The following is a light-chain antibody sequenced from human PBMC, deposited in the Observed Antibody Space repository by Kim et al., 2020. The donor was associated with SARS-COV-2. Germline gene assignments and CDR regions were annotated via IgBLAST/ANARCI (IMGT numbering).Light chain of an antibody. CDR1: QSVSSY. CDR2: GAS. V-gene: IGKV3-11*01. CDR3: PPRSNRPPGYT. Sequence: EIVLTQSPATLSLSPGERATLSCRASQSVSSYLAWYQQKPGQAPRLLIYGASNRAAGIPARFSGSGSGTDFTLTISSLEPEDFAVYYWPPRSNRPPGYTFGQGTKLEI. J-gene: IGKJ2*01.